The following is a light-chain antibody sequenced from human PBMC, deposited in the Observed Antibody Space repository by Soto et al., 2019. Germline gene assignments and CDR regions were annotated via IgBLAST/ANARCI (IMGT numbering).Light chain of an antibody. CDR3: GSYAGRNPWV. V-gene: IGLV2-8*01. CDR1: SSDVGGYKY. J-gene: IGLJ1*01. Sequence: QSVLTQPPSASGSPGQSVTISCTGTSSDVGGYKYVSWYQQHPGKAPKLMIYEVSKRPSGVPDRFSGSKSGNTASLTVSGLQAEDEADYYCGSYAGRNPWVFGSGTKLTVL. CDR2: EVS.